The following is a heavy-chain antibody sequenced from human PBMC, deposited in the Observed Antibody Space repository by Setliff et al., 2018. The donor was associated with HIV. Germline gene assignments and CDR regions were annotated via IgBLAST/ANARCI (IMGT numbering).Heavy chain of an antibody. CDR2: FYPGDSDA. J-gene: IGHJ4*02. CDR1: GYTFTNYW. V-gene: IGHV5-51*01. CDR3: ARVVPAGTRVGGGDYFDH. Sequence: PGESLKISCKASGYTFTNYWIGWVRQLPGKGLEWMGIFYPGDSDARYSPSFQGQITFSADKSVTTAYLQWSSLKASETAMYYCARVVPAGTRVGGGDYFDHWGQGTLVTVSS. D-gene: IGHD2-2*01.